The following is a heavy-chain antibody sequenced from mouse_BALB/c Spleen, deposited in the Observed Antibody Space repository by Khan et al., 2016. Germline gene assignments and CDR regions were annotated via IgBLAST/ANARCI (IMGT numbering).Heavy chain of an antibody. CDR1: GFTFSYYA. D-gene: IGHD3-2*02. Sequence: EVELVESGGGLVKPGGSLKLSCAASGFTFSYYAMSWVRQTPEKRLEWVASIISGGNTYYPDSVKGRFTITRDNARNILYLQMSSLGSEDTAMYYCARAGGYFDVWGAGTTVTVSS. V-gene: IGHV5-6-5*01. J-gene: IGHJ1*01. CDR2: IISGGNT. CDR3: ARAGGYFDV.